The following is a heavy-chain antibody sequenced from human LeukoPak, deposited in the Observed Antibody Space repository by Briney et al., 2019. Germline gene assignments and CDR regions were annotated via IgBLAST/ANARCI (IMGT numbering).Heavy chain of an antibody. CDR3: ARGLLSAGWWLLRYFDY. V-gene: IGHV4-34*01. D-gene: IGHD3-22*01. CDR2: INHSGST. J-gene: IGHJ4*02. Sequence: SETLSLTCAVYGGSFSGYYWSWIRQPPGKGLEWIGEINHSGSTNYNPSLKSRVTISVDTSTNQFSLKLSSVTAADTAVYYCARGLLSAGWWLLRYFDYWGQGTLVTVSS. CDR1: GGSFSGYY.